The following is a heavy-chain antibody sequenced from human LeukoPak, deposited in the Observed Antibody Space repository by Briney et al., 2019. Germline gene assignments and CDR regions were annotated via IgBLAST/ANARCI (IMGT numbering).Heavy chain of an antibody. Sequence: GASVTVSCTASGYTFTSYCMHWVRQAPGQGLEWMGIINPSGGSTSYAQKFQGRVTMTRDTSTSTVYMELSILRSEDTAVYYCARGTVAAAGHFDYWGQGTLVTVSS. J-gene: IGHJ4*02. D-gene: IGHD6-13*01. CDR3: ARGTVAAAGHFDY. CDR2: INPSGGST. CDR1: GYTFTSYC. V-gene: IGHV1-46*01.